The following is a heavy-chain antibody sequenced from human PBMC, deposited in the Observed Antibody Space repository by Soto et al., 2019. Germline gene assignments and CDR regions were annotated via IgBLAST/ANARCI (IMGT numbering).Heavy chain of an antibody. J-gene: IGHJ4*02. CDR2: ISGSGTTT. D-gene: IGHD3-10*01. CDR1: GFSFSSFS. Sequence: EVHLVESGGDLVQPGGSLRLSCAASGFSFSSFSMNWVRQAPGKGLEWVSYISGSGTTTYYADSVKGRFTISIDNAKNSLYLQMNSLQAEDTAVYYCARLGDYGSGSYWGQGTLVTVSS. CDR3: ARLGDYGSGSY. V-gene: IGHV3-48*04.